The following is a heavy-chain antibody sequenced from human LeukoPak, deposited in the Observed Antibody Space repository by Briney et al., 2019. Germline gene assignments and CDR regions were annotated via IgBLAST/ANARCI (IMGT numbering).Heavy chain of an antibody. CDR3: ARPISSQGYFGVVID. Sequence: SHTLSLTYAVSGYSISSASYWGWIRPPPGKGLEWIGNIYHSGNPYYNPSLKSRVTISVDTSKNQFSLKLSSVTAADTAVYYCARPISSQGYFGVVIDWGQGTLVTVSS. CDR1: GYSISSASY. CDR2: IYHSGNP. D-gene: IGHD3-3*01. V-gene: IGHV4-38-2*01. J-gene: IGHJ4*02.